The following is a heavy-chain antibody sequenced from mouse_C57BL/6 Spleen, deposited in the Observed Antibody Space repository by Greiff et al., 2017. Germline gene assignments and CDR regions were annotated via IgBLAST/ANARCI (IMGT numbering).Heavy chain of an antibody. Sequence: EVQLVESGGGLVQPKGSLKLSCAASGFTFNTYAMHWVRQAPGKGLEWVARIRSKSSNYATYYADSVKDRFTISRDDSQSMLYLQMNNLKTEDTAMYYCVREDTAQATPYYFDYWGQGTTLTVSS. CDR3: VREDTAQATPYYFDY. D-gene: IGHD3-2*02. J-gene: IGHJ2*01. CDR2: IRSKSSNYAT. CDR1: GFTFNTYA. V-gene: IGHV10-3*01.